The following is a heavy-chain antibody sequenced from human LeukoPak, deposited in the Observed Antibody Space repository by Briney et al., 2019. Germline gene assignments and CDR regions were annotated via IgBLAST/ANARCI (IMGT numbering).Heavy chain of an antibody. V-gene: IGHV1-69*04. CDR2: IIPILGIA. CDR1: GGTLSSYA. CDR3: ASRYCSGGSCYLGAFDI. Sequence: ASVKVSCKASGGTLSSYAISWVRQAPGQGLEWMGRIIPILGIANYAQKFQGRVTITADKSTSTAHMELSSLRSEDTAVYYCASRYCSGGSCYLGAFDIWGQGTMVTVSS. D-gene: IGHD2-15*01. J-gene: IGHJ3*02.